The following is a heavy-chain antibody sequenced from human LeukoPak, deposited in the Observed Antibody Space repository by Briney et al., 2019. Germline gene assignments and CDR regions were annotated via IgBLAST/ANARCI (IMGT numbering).Heavy chain of an antibody. CDR3: AREWGGSSSHWSYYYGMDV. J-gene: IGHJ6*02. Sequence: SVKLSCKASGGTFSSYAISWVRQAPGQGLEWMGRIIPILGIANYAQKFQGRVTITADKSTSTAYMELSSLRSEDTAVYYCAREWGGSSSHWSYYYGMDVWGQGTMVPASS. D-gene: IGHD6-13*01. CDR1: GGTFSSYA. CDR2: IIPILGIA. V-gene: IGHV1-69*04.